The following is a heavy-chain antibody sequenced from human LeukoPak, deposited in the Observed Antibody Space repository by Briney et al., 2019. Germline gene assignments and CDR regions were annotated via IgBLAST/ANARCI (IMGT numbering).Heavy chain of an antibody. V-gene: IGHV4-59*01. Sequence: PSETLSLTCTVSGGSISSYYWSWIRQPPGKGLEWSGYIYYSGSTNYNPSLKSRVTISVDTSKNQFSLKLSSVTAADTAVYYCARDAVPAAMAGANWFDPWGQGTLVTVSS. CDR3: ARDAVPAAMAGANWFDP. D-gene: IGHD2-2*01. CDR1: GGSISSYY. CDR2: IYYSGST. J-gene: IGHJ5*02.